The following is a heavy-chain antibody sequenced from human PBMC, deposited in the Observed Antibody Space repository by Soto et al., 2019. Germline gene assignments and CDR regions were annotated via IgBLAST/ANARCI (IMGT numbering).Heavy chain of an antibody. Sequence: EVQLVESGGGLVQPGGSLRLSCADSGFSFSSYWMHWVRQGPEKGLVWVARINTEGTSTNYADSVEGRFTISRDNAKNTLYLHINSLRAEDTAVYFCARSPGGYYIDWGQGTMVTVSS. CDR3: ARSPGGYYID. D-gene: IGHD2-15*01. V-gene: IGHV3-74*01. CDR2: INTEGTST. J-gene: IGHJ3*01. CDR1: GFSFSSYW.